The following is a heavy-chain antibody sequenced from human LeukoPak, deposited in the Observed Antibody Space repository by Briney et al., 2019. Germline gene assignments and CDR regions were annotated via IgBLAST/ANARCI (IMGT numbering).Heavy chain of an antibody. D-gene: IGHD3-10*01. V-gene: IGHV1-69*05. Sequence: SVKVSCKASRGTFRSYAISRVRQAPGQGLEWMGGIIPIFGTANYAQKFQGRVTITTDESTSTAYMELSSLRSEDTAVYYCAWGVDRGVIITSYYWGQGTLVTVSS. CDR1: RGTFRSYA. CDR2: IIPIFGTA. CDR3: AWGVDRGVIITSYY. J-gene: IGHJ4*02.